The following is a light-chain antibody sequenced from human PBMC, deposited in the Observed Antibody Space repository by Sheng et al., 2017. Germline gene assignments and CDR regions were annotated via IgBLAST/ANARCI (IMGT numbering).Light chain of an antibody. J-gene: IGKJ4*01. CDR2: VAS. V-gene: IGKV1-39*01. CDR1: QNISSY. Sequence: DIQMTQSPSSLSASVGDRVTLACRASQNISSYLNWYQQKPGKPPKLLIYVASTLETGAPSRFSGGGSGTDFTLTISSLQPEDFVTYFCQQSYSVPLTFGGGPSWRS. CDR3: QQSYSVPLT.